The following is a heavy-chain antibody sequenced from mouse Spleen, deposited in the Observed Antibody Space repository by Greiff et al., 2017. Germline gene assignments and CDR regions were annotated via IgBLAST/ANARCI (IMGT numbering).Heavy chain of an antibody. CDR3: TRGEGFAY. CDR1: GYTFTDYE. J-gene: IGHJ3*01. CDR2: IDPETGGT. V-gene: IGHV1-15*01. Sequence: VKLMESGAELVRPGASVTLSCKASGYTFTDYEMHWVKQTPVHGLEWIGAIDPETGGTAYNQKFKGKAILTADKSSSTAYMELRSLTSEDSAVYYCTRGEGFAYWGQGTLVTVSA.